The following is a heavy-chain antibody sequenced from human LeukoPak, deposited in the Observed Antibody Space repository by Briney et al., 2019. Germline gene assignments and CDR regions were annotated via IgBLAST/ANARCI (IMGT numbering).Heavy chain of an antibody. CDR3: AREIQGTPPYYFDY. V-gene: IGHV1-69*05. Sequence: SVKVSCKASGGTFSSYAISWVRQAPGQGLEWMGRIIPIFGTANYAQKFQGRVTITTDESTSTAHMELSSLRSEDTAVYYCAREIQGTPPYYFDYWGQGTLVTVSS. D-gene: IGHD1-1*01. CDR1: GGTFSSYA. CDR2: IIPIFGTA. J-gene: IGHJ4*02.